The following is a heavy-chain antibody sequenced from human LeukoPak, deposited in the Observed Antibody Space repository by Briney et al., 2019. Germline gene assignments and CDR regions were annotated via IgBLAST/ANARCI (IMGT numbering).Heavy chain of an antibody. CDR2: IYTGGST. CDR1: GGSISSYY. J-gene: IGHJ5*02. D-gene: IGHD6-13*01. CDR3: ARDRGSSLIHHPNWFDP. V-gene: IGHV4-4*07. Sequence: SETLSLTCTVSGGSISSYYWSWIRQPAGKGLEWIGRIYTGGSTNYNPSLKSRVTMSVDTSKNQFSLKLSSVTAADTAVYYCARDRGSSLIHHPNWFDPWGQGTLVTVSS.